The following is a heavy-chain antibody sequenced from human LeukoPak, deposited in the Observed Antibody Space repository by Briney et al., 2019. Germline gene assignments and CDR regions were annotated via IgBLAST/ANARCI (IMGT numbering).Heavy chain of an antibody. D-gene: IGHD2-2*01. V-gene: IGHV1-18*01. Sequence: GAAGKVSCKASGYTFTSYGISWGRQGPGQGLGWMGLISAYNGNRNYAQKLQGRVTMTTDTSTSTAYMELRSLRSDDTAVYYCAMSSVVVPAATPHPLDYWGQGTLVTVSS. CDR3: AMSSVVVPAATPHPLDY. J-gene: IGHJ4*02. CDR2: ISAYNGNR. CDR1: GYTFTSYG.